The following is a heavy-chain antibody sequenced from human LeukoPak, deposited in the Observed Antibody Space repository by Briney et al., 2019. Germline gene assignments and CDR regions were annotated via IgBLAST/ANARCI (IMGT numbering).Heavy chain of an antibody. D-gene: IGHD3-22*01. J-gene: IGHJ6*02. CDR3: ARALTTPPITMIVVVDYYYGMDV. Sequence: ASVKVSCKASGYTFTSYYMHWVRQAPGQGLEWMGIINPSGGSTSYAQKFQGRVTMTRDTSTSTVYMELGSLRSEDTAVYYCARALTTPPITMIVVVDYYYGMDVWGQGTTVTVSS. CDR2: INPSGGST. V-gene: IGHV1-46*01. CDR1: GYTFTSYY.